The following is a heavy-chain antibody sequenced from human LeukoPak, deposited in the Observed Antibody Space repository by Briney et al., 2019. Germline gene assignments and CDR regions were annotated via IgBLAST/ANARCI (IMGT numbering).Heavy chain of an antibody. D-gene: IGHD6-19*01. J-gene: IGHJ3*02. CDR3: ARFQLRVAGTRLGATGDAFDI. CDR2: IYYSGST. CDR1: GGSISSYY. Sequence: SETLSLTCTVSGGSISSYYWSWIRQPPGKGLEWIGYIYYSGSTNYNPSLKSRVTISVDTSKNQFSLKLSSVTAADTAVYYCARFQLRVAGTRLGATGDAFDIWGQGTMVTVSS. V-gene: IGHV4-59*01.